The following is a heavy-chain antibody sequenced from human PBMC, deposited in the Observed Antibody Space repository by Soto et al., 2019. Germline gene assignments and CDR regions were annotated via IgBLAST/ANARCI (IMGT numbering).Heavy chain of an antibody. CDR3: ARVRGYCISTSCYARLFDP. Sequence: QVQLQESGPGLVKPSQTLSLTCTVSGGSISSGDYYWSWIRQPPGKGLEWIGYIYYSGSTYYNPSIKSRFHISVHTSKNQFSLKLSSVTAADTAVYYCARVRGYCISTSCYARLFDPWGQGTLVTVSS. CDR1: GGSISSGDYY. J-gene: IGHJ5*02. V-gene: IGHV4-30-4*01. CDR2: IYYSGST. D-gene: IGHD2-2*01.